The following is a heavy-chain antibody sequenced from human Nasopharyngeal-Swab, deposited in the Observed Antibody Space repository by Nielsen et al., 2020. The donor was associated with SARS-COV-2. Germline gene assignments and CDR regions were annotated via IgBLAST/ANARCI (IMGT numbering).Heavy chain of an antibody. CDR3: ARGPVEQSYFDY. CDR1: GGTFSSYA. Sequence: VKVSCTASGGTFSSYAISWVRQAPGQGLEWMGGIIPILGIANYAQKFQGRVTITADKSTSTAYMELSSLRSEDTAVYYCARGPVEQSYFDYWGQGNRVTVSS. V-gene: IGHV1-69*10. J-gene: IGHJ4*02. D-gene: IGHD1-26*01. CDR2: IIPILGIA.